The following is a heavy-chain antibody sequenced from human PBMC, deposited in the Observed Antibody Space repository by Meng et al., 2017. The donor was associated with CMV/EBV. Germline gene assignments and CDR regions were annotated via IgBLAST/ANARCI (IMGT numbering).Heavy chain of an antibody. J-gene: IGHJ6*02. Sequence: SETLSLTCTVSGGSISSYYWSWIRQPAGKGLEWIGRIYTSGSTNYNPSLKSRVTMSVDTSKNQFSLKLSSVTAAETAVYYCARDLYDSSGYPAYGMDVWGQGTTVTVSS. D-gene: IGHD3-22*01. CDR2: IYTSGST. CDR1: GGSISSYY. V-gene: IGHV4-4*07. CDR3: ARDLYDSSGYPAYGMDV.